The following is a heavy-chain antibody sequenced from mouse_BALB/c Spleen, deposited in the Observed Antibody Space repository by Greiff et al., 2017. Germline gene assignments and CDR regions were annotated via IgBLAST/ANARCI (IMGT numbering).Heavy chain of an antibody. Sequence: EVQRVESGTVLARPGASVKMSCKASGYSFTSYWMHWVKQRPGQGLEWIGAIYPGNSDTSYNQKFKGKAKLTAVTSASTAYMELSSLTNEDSAVYYCTRSGTTGVAGAYWGQGTLVTVSA. CDR1: GYSFTSYW. D-gene: IGHD1-1*01. CDR3: TRSGTTGVAGAY. CDR2: IYPGNSDT. J-gene: IGHJ3*01. V-gene: IGHV1-5*01.